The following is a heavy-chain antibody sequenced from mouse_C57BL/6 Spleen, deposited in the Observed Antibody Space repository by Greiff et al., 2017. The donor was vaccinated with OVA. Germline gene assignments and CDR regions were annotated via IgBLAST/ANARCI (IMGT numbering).Heavy chain of an antibody. V-gene: IGHV1-22*01. CDR1: GYTFTDYN. CDR3: ARSYGSSYAGSDY. Sequence: VQLQQSGPELVKPGASVKMSCKASGYTFTDYNMHWVKQSHGKSLEWIGYINPNNGGTSYNQKFKGKATLTVNKSSSTAYMELRSLTSEDSAVYYCARSYGSSYAGSDYWGQGTTLTVSS. J-gene: IGHJ2*01. D-gene: IGHD1-1*01. CDR2: INPNNGGT.